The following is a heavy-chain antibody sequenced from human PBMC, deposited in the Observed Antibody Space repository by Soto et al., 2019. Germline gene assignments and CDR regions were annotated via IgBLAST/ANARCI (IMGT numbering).Heavy chain of an antibody. Sequence: PSETLSLTCTVSGGSISSYYWSWIRQPPGKGLEWIGYIYYSGSTNYNPSLKSRVTISVDTSKNQFSLKLSSVTAADTAVYYCARDNPYGCNSSRITNWFDPWGQGTLVTVSS. CDR2: IYYSGST. CDR3: ARDNPYGCNSSRITNWFDP. CDR1: GGSISSYY. J-gene: IGHJ5*02. D-gene: IGHD3-16*01. V-gene: IGHV4-59*01.